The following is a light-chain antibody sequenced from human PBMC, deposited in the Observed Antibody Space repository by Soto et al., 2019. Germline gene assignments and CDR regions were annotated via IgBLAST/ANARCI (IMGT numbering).Light chain of an antibody. Sequence: SSELTQPPSVSVSPGQTASITCSGDKLGDKYACWYQQKPGQSPVLVIYQDSKRPSGIPERFSGSNSGNTATLTISGTQAMDEADYYCQAWDSSTVVFGTGTQLTVL. J-gene: IGLJ1*01. CDR2: QDS. CDR3: QAWDSSTVV. CDR1: KLGDKY. V-gene: IGLV3-1*01.